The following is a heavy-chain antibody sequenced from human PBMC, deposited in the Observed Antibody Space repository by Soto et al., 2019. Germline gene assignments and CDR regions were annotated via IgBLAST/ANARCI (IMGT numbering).Heavy chain of an antibody. CDR2: IYYTGST. CDR1: GVSINNYY. V-gene: IGHV4-59*01. Sequence: PSEIVSLTCTVSGVSINNYYWTWIRQPPGKRVEWIGAIYYTGSTTYNPSLRSRVTFSVDAAKNRFSLSLTSVTAADTAVYFCAKVVCGGRLAYGARGTVDPVSP. J-gene: IGHJ4*02. CDR3: AKVVCGGRLAY. D-gene: IGHD2-21*01.